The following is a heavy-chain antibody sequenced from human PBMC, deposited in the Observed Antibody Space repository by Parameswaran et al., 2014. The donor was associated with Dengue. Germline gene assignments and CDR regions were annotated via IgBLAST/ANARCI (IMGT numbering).Heavy chain of an antibody. D-gene: IGHD2-8*02. V-gene: IGHV1-69*02. Sequence: SWVRQAPGQGLEWMGRTIPIVGVTNYVKKFQGRVTITADTSTTTVYMELRSLRSDDTAVYYCARSHLYSHENTGVAFDIWGQGTMVTVSS. CDR2: TIPIVGVT. CDR3: ARSHLYSHENTGVAFDI. J-gene: IGHJ3*02.